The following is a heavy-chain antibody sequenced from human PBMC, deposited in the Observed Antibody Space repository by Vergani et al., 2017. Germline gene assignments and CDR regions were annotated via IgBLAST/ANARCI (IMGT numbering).Heavy chain of an antibody. CDR2: ISGSGGST. V-gene: IGHV3-23*01. D-gene: IGHD2-8*02. J-gene: IGHJ4*02. CDR3: VSRRDGTGFDY. Sequence: EVQLLESGGGLVQPGGSLRLSCAASGFTFSSYAMSWVRQAPGKGLEWVSAISGSGGSTYYADSVKGRFTITRDNSKNTLYLQMNSLRAEDTAVYYCVSRRDGTGFDYWGQGTLVTVSS. CDR1: GFTFSSYA.